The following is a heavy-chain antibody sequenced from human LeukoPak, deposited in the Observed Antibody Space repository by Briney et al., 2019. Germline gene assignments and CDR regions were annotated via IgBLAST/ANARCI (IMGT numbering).Heavy chain of an antibody. CDR1: GYTFSGYY. Sequence: ASVKVSCKASGYTFSGYYMHWVRQAPGQGLEWMGWINPNSGGTNYALKFQGRVTMTRDTSINTAYMELTRLRSEDTAVYYCARESAFQAVAGTDAFDIWGQGTMVTVSS. D-gene: IGHD6-19*01. CDR3: ARESAFQAVAGTDAFDI. V-gene: IGHV1-2*02. J-gene: IGHJ3*02. CDR2: INPNSGGT.